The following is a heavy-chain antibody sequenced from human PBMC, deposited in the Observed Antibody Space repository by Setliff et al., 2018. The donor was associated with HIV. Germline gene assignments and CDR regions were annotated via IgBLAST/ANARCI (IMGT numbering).Heavy chain of an antibody. J-gene: IGHJ3*02. CDR2: SSAYNGNT. CDR3: ARAPKRVYYYGSGTYLHDAFDI. CDR1: GYTFTTYG. D-gene: IGHD3-10*01. V-gene: IGHV1-18*01. Sequence: GASVKVSCKASGYTFTTYGINWVRQAPGQGLEWMGWSSAYNGNTNYAQKLQGRVTMTTDTSTSTAYMELRNLRSDDTAVYYCARAPKRVYYYGSGTYLHDAFDIWGQGTMVTVSS.